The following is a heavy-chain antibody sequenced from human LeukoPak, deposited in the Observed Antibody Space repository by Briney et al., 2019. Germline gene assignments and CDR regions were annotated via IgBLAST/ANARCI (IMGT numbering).Heavy chain of an antibody. CDR1: GYTFTSYY. V-gene: IGHV1-46*01. D-gene: IGHD4-11*01. CDR2: INPSGGST. J-gene: IGHJ4*02. CDR3: ARATQIRDYSSNY. Sequence: ASVKVSCKASGYTFTSYYMHWVRQAPGQGLEWVGIINPSGGSTSYALKFQGRVTMTRDTSTSTVYMELSSLRSEDTAVYYCARATQIRDYSSNYWGQGTLVTVSS.